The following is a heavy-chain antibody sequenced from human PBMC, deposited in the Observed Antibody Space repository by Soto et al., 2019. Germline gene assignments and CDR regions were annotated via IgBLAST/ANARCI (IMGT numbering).Heavy chain of an antibody. CDR2: IIPIFGTA. D-gene: IGHD3-10*01. V-gene: IGHV1-69*13. Sequence: ASVKVSCKASGGTFSSYAISWVRQAPGQGLEWMGGIIPIFGTANYAQRFQGRVTITADESTSTAYMELSSLRSEDTAVYYCARILRGVGTRPHYGMDVWGQGTTVTVSS. CDR1: GGTFSSYA. CDR3: ARILRGVGTRPHYGMDV. J-gene: IGHJ6*02.